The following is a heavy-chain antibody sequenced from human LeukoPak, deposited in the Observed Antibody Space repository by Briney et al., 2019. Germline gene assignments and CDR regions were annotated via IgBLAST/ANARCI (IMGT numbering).Heavy chain of an antibody. Sequence: PSETLSLTCTVSGASISTATYYWGWIRQSPGKGMEWIAKIYYSGSTYYNPSLMSRVTISIDMSKNQFSLNLSSVTAADTALYYCARVDHYYFYMDVWGKGTTVTVSS. J-gene: IGHJ6*03. V-gene: IGHV4-39*01. CDR3: ARVDHYYFYMDV. CDR2: IYYSGST. CDR1: GASISTATYY.